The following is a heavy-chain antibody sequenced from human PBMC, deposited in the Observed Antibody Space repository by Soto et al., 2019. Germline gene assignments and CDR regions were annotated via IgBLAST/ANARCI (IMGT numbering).Heavy chain of an antibody. D-gene: IGHD4-17*01. CDR2: MNPNSGNT. CDR1: VYTETGYD. V-gene: IGHV1-8*01. CDR3: ARGLDYGAFAFDI. J-gene: IGHJ3*02. Sequence: SVKVACIARVYTETGYDINLVRQATGQGLEWMGWMNPNSGNTGYAQKFQGRVTMTRNTSISTAYMELSSLRSEDTAVYYCARGLDYGAFAFDIWGQGTVVTVSS.